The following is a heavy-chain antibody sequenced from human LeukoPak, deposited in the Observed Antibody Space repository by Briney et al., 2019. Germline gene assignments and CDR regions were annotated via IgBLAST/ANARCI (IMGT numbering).Heavy chain of an antibody. CDR1: GFTFGDYA. J-gene: IGHJ6*03. D-gene: IGHD3-9*01. Sequence: GGSLRLSCTASGFTFGDYAMSWFRQAPGKGLEWVGFIRSKAYGGTTEYAASVKGRFTISRDDSKSIAYLQMNSLKTEDTAVYYCAKGEVVRLRYFDWLSSPEYYYMDVWGKGTTVTVSS. V-gene: IGHV3-49*03. CDR3: AKGEVVRLRYFDWLSSPEYYYMDV. CDR2: IRSKAYGGTT.